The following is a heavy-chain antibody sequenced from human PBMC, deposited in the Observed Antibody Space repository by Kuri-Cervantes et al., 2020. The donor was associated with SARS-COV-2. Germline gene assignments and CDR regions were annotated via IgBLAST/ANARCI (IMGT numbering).Heavy chain of an antibody. V-gene: IGHV3-74*01. CDR3: VRDGHHWNFDY. D-gene: IGHD1-1*01. J-gene: IGHJ4*02. CDR1: GFTFSGHW. Sequence: GESLKISCAASGFTFSGHWIHWVRQAPGKGLVWVSRIDPDGSYTNNADSVKGRFTLSRDNAKNMLFLQMNSLRAEDTAVYYCVRDGHHWNFDYWGQGTLVTVSS. CDR2: IDPDGSYT.